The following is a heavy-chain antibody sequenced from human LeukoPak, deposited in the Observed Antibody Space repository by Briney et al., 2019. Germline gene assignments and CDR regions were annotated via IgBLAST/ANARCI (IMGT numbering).Heavy chain of an antibody. D-gene: IGHD3-10*01. Sequence: GGSLRLSCAASGFTFRTYGMHWARQAPGKGLEWVAYMQNDGSNKQYADSVKGRFSISRDNSKNTLYLQMNNLRAEDTAVYYCAKTRGSGPFDYWGQGTLVTVSS. J-gene: IGHJ4*02. CDR1: GFTFRTYG. CDR2: MQNDGSNK. V-gene: IGHV3-30*02. CDR3: AKTRGSGPFDY.